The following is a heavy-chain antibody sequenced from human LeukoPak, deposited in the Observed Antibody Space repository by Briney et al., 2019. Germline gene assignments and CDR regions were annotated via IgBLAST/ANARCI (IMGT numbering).Heavy chain of an antibody. CDR1: GGSISSYY. V-gene: IGHV4-59*01. D-gene: IGHD4-17*01. CDR2: IYYTGTT. Sequence: PSETLSLTCTVSGGSISSYYWSWIRQPPGKGLEWIGYIYYTGTTNYNPSLKSRVTISVDTSKNQFSLKLSSVTAADTALYYCAMSPTVTTNRDAFDLWGQGTMVTVSS. J-gene: IGHJ3*01. CDR3: AMSPTVTTNRDAFDL.